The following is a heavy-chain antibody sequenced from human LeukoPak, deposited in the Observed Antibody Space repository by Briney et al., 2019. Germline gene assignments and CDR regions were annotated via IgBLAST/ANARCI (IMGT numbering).Heavy chain of an antibody. CDR2: ISPSGDIT. V-gene: IGHV3-23*01. J-gene: IGHJ6*03. CDR3: ARAGRIHLWYYYYYMDV. Sequence: GGSLRLSCAASGFTFGSHGMNWVRQAPGKGLEWVSGISPSGDITYYADSVKGRFTISRDNSKNTLYLQMNSLRAEDTAVYYCARAGRIHLWYYYYYMDVWGKGTTVTVSS. CDR1: GFTFGSHG. D-gene: IGHD5-18*01.